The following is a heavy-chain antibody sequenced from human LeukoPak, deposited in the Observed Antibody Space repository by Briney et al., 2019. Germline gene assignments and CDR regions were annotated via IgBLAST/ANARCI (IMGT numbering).Heavy chain of an antibody. V-gene: IGHV4-39*01. CDR2: IYYSGST. Sequence: SETLSLTCTVSGGSISSSSYYWGWIRQPPGKGLEWIGSIYYSGSTYYNPSLKSRVTISVDTSKNQFSLKLSSVTAADTAVYYXXXXXXXXXXXELLQLGDAFDIWGQGTMVTVSS. CDR1: GGSISSSSYY. CDR3: XXXXXXXXXXELLQLGDAFDI. J-gene: IGHJ3*02. D-gene: IGHD3-10*01.